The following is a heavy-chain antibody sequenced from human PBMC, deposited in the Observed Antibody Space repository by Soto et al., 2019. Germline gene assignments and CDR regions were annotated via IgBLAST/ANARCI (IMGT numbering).Heavy chain of an antibody. J-gene: IGHJ4*02. V-gene: IGHV3-48*02. CDR1: GFPFSIYS. D-gene: IGHD6-19*01. CDR3: ARSVEGHFDY. CDR2: ITSDTNTI. Sequence: EVQLVESGGGLVQPGGSLRLSCAASGFPFSIYSMNWVRQAPGKGLEWSSYITSDTNTIKYADSVKGRFTISRDNAKNLVYLQMNSLRDEDTVVYFCARSVEGHFDYWGQGTLVTVSS.